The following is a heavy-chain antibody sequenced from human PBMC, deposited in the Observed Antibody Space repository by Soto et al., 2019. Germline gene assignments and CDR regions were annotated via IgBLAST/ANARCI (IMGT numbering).Heavy chain of an antibody. J-gene: IGHJ4*02. Sequence: GGSLRLSCAASGFTFSTYAMSWVRQAPGKGLEWVSVIGGSGGDTYYADSVKGRFTISRDNSKNTLYLQMNSLRAEDTAVYYCAKDLSGTYYDFDYWCQGILVT. CDR1: GFTFSTYA. CDR3: AKDLSGTYYDFDY. V-gene: IGHV3-23*01. D-gene: IGHD1-26*01. CDR2: IGGSGGDT.